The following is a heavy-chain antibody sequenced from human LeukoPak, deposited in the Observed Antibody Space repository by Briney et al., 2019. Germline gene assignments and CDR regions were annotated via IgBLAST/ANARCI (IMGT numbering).Heavy chain of an antibody. CDR3: ARGVVAAGDY. J-gene: IGHJ4*02. Sequence: GGSLRLSCATFGFTFTSYIMNWVRQAPGKGLEWVSSISGSSSYIYYGDSVKGRFTISRDNAKNSVYLQMNSPRDEDTAVYYCARGVVAAGDYWGQGTLVTVSS. CDR1: GFTFTSYI. CDR2: ISGSSSYI. D-gene: IGHD2-15*01. V-gene: IGHV3-21*01.